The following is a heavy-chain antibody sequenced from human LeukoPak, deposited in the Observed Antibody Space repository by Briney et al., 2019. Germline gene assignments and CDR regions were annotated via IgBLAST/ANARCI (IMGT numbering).Heavy chain of an antibody. Sequence: GGSLRPSCAASGFTFSSYGMHWVRQAPGKGLEWVAVISYDGSNKYYADSVKGRFTISRDNSKNTLYLQMNSLRAEDTAVYYCAKVRCRGSCYLFDYWGQGTLVTVSS. V-gene: IGHV3-30*18. CDR3: AKVRCRGSCYLFDY. J-gene: IGHJ4*02. CDR1: GFTFSSYG. CDR2: ISYDGSNK. D-gene: IGHD2-15*01.